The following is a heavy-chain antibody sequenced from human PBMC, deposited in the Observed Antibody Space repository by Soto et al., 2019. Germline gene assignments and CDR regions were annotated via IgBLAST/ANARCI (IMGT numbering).Heavy chain of an antibody. CDR3: ARVLRGWFDP. V-gene: IGHV4-4*02. CDR1: GGTITSANW. Sequence: QVQLQESGPGLVKASGTLSLTCAVSGGTITSANWWTWVRQPPGGGLEWIGEISHSGITNYKASLKSRVTMSVDKTKNDVSLKLTSVTAADTAVYYCARVLRGWFDPWGQGTPVTVSS. CDR2: ISHSGIT. J-gene: IGHJ5*02.